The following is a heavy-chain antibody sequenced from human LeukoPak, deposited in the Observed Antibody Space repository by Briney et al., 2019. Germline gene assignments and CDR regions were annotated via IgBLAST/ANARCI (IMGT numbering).Heavy chain of an antibody. V-gene: IGHV3-64D*09. CDR1: GFTFSAYA. D-gene: IGHD1-1*01. CDR3: VKITSVTGGDC. Sequence: GGSLRLSCSASGFTFSAYAMYWVRQAPGKGLEYVSGISSNGGSSFYADSVKGRFTISRDNSKNALYLQMSSLRAEDTAVYYCVKITSVTGGDCWGQGTRLTVSS. J-gene: IGHJ4*02. CDR2: ISSNGGSS.